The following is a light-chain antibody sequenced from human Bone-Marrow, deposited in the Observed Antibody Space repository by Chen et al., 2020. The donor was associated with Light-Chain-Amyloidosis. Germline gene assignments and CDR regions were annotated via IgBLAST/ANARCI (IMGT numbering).Light chain of an antibody. CDR1: QSVTTS. J-gene: IGKJ4*01. V-gene: IGKV3-11*01. CDR2: DAS. Sequence: EIVLTQSPATLSLSPGERATLSCRASQSVTTSLAWYQQKPGQAPRLLIYDASNRASGIPARFSGSGSGTDFTLNISGLEAEDFAVYYCQQRSNWPPTFGGGTKVEIK. CDR3: QQRSNWPPT.